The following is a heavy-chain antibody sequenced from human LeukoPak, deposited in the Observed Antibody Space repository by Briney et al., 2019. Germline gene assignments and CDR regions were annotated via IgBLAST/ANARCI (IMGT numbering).Heavy chain of an antibody. CDR3: ARDTGGAAADY. D-gene: IGHD1-26*01. J-gene: IGHJ4*02. Sequence: GGSLRLSCAASGFTVSSNYMSWVRQAPGKGLEWVSVIYSGGSTYYADSVKGRFTISRDKSKNTLYLQMNSLRAEDTAVYYCARDTGGAAADYWGQGTLVTVSS. CDR1: GFTVSSNY. V-gene: IGHV3-66*01. CDR2: IYSGGST.